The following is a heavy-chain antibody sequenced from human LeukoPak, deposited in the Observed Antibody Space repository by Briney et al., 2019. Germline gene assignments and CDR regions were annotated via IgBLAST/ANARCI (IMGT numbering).Heavy chain of an antibody. D-gene: IGHD6-19*01. Sequence: SETLSLTCTVSGGSISSSSYYWGWIRQPPGKGLEWIGSIYYSGSTYYNPSLKSRVTISVDTSKNQFSLKLSSVTAADTAVYYCARDSLGIAVAGSILGNWFDPWGQGTLVTVSS. J-gene: IGHJ5*02. V-gene: IGHV4-39*07. CDR1: GGSISSSSYY. CDR3: ARDSLGIAVAGSILGNWFDP. CDR2: IYYSGST.